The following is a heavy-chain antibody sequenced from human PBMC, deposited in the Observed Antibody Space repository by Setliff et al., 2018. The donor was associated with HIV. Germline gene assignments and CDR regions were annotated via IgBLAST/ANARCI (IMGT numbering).Heavy chain of an antibody. D-gene: IGHD6-19*01. J-gene: IGHJ4*02. CDR3: AIRGSSGWYVGGYFDY. CDR2: INHSGST. CDR1: GGSFSGYY. V-gene: IGHV4-34*01. Sequence: PSETLSLTCAVYGGSFSGYYWSWIRRPPGKGLEWIGEINHSGSTNYNPSLKSRVTISVDTSKNQFSLKLSSVTAADTAVYYCAIRGSSGWYVGGYFDYWGQGTLVTVSS.